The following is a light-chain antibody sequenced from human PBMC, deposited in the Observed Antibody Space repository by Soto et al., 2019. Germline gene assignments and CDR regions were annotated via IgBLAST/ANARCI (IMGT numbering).Light chain of an antibody. V-gene: IGLV2-14*01. CDR3: SSFTSTSTVI. CDR1: SSDIGGHNY. Sequence: QSALTQPASVSGSLGQSITISCTGTSSDIGGHNYVSWYQLHPGKAPKVLIFEVIKRPSGVSTRVSGSKSGNIAYLTISGIRPDDEGDYYFSSFTSTSTVILGGWTKVTVL. CDR2: EVI. J-gene: IGLJ2*01.